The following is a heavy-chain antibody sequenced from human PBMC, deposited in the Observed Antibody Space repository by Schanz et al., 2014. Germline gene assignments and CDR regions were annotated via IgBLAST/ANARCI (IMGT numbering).Heavy chain of an antibody. D-gene: IGHD3-22*01. CDR2: IIPILGIA. J-gene: IGHJ5*02. CDR1: GYTFTSHG. V-gene: IGHV1-69*04. CDR3: AREVGLYDRGWFDP. Sequence: QVQLVQSGAEVKKPGASVKVSCKASGYTFTSHGINWVRQAPGQGLEWMGRIIPILGIANYAQKFQGRVTITADTSTNTADMELSSLTSEDTAVHYCAREVGLYDRGWFDPWGQGTLVTVSS.